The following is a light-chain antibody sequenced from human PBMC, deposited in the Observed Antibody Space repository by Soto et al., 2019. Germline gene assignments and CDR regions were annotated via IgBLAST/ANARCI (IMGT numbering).Light chain of an antibody. CDR1: QGVSSN. V-gene: IGKV3-15*01. CDR2: GAS. CDR3: QQHNSWPRT. J-gene: IGKJ1*01. Sequence: ERVMTQSPSTLSVSPGERATLSCGASQGVSSNLAWYQQKRGQAPRLLIYGASTWATGIPARFSGSGSGTEFTLTITSLQSEDFAVYYCQQHNSWPRTFGQGTKVEI.